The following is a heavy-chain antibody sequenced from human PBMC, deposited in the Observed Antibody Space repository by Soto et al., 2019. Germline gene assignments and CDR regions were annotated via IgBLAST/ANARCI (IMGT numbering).Heavy chain of an antibody. CDR3: AKGCLMTHDAFDY. J-gene: IGHJ4*02. CDR2: ISSSGGST. CDR1: GFTFSSYA. V-gene: IGHV3-23*01. D-gene: IGHD3-16*01. Sequence: GGSLRLSCAASGFTFSSYAMSWVRQAPGKGLEWVSAISSSGGSTYYADSVKGRFTVSRDNSKNTLSLQMNSLRAEDTAIYYCAKGCLMTHDAFDYWGQGTLVTVSS.